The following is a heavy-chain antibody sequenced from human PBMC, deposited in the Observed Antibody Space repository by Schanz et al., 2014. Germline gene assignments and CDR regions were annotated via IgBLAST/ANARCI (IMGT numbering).Heavy chain of an antibody. CDR3: ARDAVALVADYVMDV. V-gene: IGHV3-33*01. CDR2: VWSDGNTK. J-gene: IGHJ6*04. CDR1: GFTFSRFG. D-gene: IGHD2-15*01. Sequence: QVQLAESGGGVVRPGRSLRLSCATSGFTFSRFGMHWVRQAPGKGPVWVALVWSDGNTKYYVDSVKGRFTISRDNSMNTLHLQMDGLRVEDTAVYYCARDAVALVADYVMDVWGKGTPVTVSS.